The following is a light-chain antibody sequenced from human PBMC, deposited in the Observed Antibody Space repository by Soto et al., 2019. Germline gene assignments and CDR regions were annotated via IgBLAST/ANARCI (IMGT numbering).Light chain of an antibody. CDR3: QQYYNWPLT. J-gene: IGKJ4*01. V-gene: IGKV3-15*01. CDR2: GAS. Sequence: IAMTQSPATLSVSPGERATLSCRASQSVINNLAWYQQKPGQAPRLLIYGASTRATGIPARFSGSGSGTEFTLTISSLQSEDFVVYYCQQYYNWPLTFGGGTKVEIK. CDR1: QSVINN.